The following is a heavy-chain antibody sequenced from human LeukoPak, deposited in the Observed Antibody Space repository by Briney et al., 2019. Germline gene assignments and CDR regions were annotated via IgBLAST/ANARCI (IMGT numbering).Heavy chain of an antibody. Sequence: GGSLRLSCAASGFTVSSSYMSWVRQAPGKGLEWVSSISSSTSYIYYADSVKGRFTISKDNAKNSLYLQMNSLRAEDTAVYYCARAGGSTVSHSDYWGQGTLVTVSS. CDR1: GFTVSSSY. D-gene: IGHD4-17*01. V-gene: IGHV3-21*01. CDR3: ARAGGSTVSHSDY. CDR2: ISSSTSYI. J-gene: IGHJ4*02.